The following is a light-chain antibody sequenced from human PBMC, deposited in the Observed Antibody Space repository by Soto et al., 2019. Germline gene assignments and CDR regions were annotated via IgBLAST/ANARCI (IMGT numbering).Light chain of an antibody. V-gene: IGLV2-14*01. Sequence: QSALTQPASVSGSLGQSITISCTGTSSDVGGYNYVSWYQQHPGKVPKLMIYEVNNRPSGVSNRFSDSKSANTASLTISGLQADDEADYYCSSFTSSSTQVFGGGTKLTVL. CDR1: SSDVGGYNY. J-gene: IGLJ3*02. CDR3: SSFTSSSTQV. CDR2: EVN.